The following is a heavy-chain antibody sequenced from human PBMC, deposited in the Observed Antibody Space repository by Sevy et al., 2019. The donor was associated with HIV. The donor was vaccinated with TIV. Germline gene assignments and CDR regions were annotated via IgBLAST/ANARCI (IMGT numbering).Heavy chain of an antibody. CDR1: DGSISSHY. CDR2: MYYSGST. CDR3: ARLLRYNPCFDY. D-gene: IGHD1-1*01. V-gene: IGHV4-59*11. J-gene: IGHJ4*02. Sequence: SETLSLTCTVSDGSISSHYWSWIRQPPGMGLQWIGYMYYSGSTNYNPSLKSRVTMSLDTSKNQFSLKLSSVTAADTAVYYCARLLRYNPCFDYWGQGALVTVSS.